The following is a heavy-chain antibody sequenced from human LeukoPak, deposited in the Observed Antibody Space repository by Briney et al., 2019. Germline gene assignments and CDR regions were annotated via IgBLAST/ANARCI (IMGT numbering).Heavy chain of an antibody. CDR1: GFTFSSCE. CDR3: ARDRRVCSGGSCYWFDP. CDR2: ISSSGSTI. Sequence: TGGSLRLSCAASGFTFSSCEMNWVRQAPGKGLEWVSYISSSGSTIYYADSVKGRFTISRDNAKNSLYLQMNSLRAEDTAVYYCARDRRVCSGGSCYWFDPWGQGTLVTVSS. D-gene: IGHD2-15*01. J-gene: IGHJ5*02. V-gene: IGHV3-48*03.